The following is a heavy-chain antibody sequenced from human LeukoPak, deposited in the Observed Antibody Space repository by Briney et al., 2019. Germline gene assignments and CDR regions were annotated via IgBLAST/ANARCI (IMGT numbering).Heavy chain of an antibody. D-gene: IGHD2-15*01. V-gene: IGHV3-21*01. CDR1: GFTFSSYS. Sequence: GGSLRLSCAASGFTFSSYSMNWVRQAPGKGLEWVSSISSSSSYIYYADSVKGRFTISRDNAKNSLYLQMNSLRAEDTAVYYCARGVEDIVVVVAAIPDYWGQGTLVTVSS. CDR2: ISSSSSYI. J-gene: IGHJ4*02. CDR3: ARGVEDIVVVVAAIPDY.